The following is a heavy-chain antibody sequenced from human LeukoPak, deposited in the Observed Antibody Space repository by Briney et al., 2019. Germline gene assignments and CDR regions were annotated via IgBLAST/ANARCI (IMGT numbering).Heavy chain of an antibody. D-gene: IGHD3-10*01. J-gene: IGHJ5*02. Sequence: GASVKVSCKASGYTFNTYGISWVRQAPGQGLEWMGWINPNSGGTNYAQKFQGRVTMTRDTSFSTAYMELSRLRSDDSAVYYCVRNIWFGEFTASNCFDPWGQGTLVTVSS. CDR3: VRNIWFGEFTASNCFDP. V-gene: IGHV1-2*02. CDR2: INPNSGGT. CDR1: GYTFNTYG.